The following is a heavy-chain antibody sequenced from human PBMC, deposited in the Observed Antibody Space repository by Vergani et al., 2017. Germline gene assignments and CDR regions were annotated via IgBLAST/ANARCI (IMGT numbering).Heavy chain of an antibody. CDR2: ISWNSNSI. CDR1: GLTSAGYA. Sequence: EVQLEESGGGLVLPGRSLRLSCVASGLTSAGYAMHWVRQAPGKGLEWVSGISWNSNSIGYADSVKGRFTISRDNAKNSLYLQMNSLRAEDTALYYCAKDLGTSSGGGWFYPWGQGTLVTVSS. D-gene: IGHD6-6*01. J-gene: IGHJ5*02. V-gene: IGHV3-9*02. CDR3: AKDLGTSSGGGWFYP.